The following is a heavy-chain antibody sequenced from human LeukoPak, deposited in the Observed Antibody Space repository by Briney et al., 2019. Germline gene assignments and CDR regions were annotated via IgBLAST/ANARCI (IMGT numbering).Heavy chain of an antibody. CDR2: IHPNSGGT. CDR1: GYTFISYG. V-gene: IGHV1-2*02. J-gene: IGHJ4*02. CDR3: ARAPAGGPLRFFDY. D-gene: IGHD3-3*01. Sequence: GASVKVSCKASGYTFISYGISWVRQAPGQGLEWMGWIHPNSGGTNFAQKFQGRVTMTRDSSISTAYMEVSSLRSDDTAVYYCARAPAGGPLRFFDYWGQGTLVTVSS.